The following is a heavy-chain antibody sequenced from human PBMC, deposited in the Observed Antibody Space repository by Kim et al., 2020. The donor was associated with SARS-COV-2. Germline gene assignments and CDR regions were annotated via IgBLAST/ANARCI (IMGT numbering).Heavy chain of an antibody. Sequence: SETLSLTCTVSGGSISSYYWSWIRQPPGKGLEWIGYIYYSGSTNYNPSLKSRVTISVDTSKNQFSLKLSSVTAADTAVYYCARHEAPGDSGSYSDDYWFDPWGPGTMVTV. CDR3: ARHEAPGDSGSYSDDYWFDP. CDR1: GGSISSYY. D-gene: IGHD1-26*01. CDR2: IYYSGST. V-gene: IGHV4-59*08. J-gene: IGHJ5*02.